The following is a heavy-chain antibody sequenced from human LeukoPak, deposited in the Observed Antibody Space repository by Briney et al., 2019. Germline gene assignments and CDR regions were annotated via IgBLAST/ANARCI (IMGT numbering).Heavy chain of an antibody. D-gene: IGHD3-22*01. J-gene: IGHJ4*02. CDR2: IKPDGSQK. CDR3: ARDPSGYYWALDY. V-gene: IGHV3-7*01. CDR1: GLTFSMYW. Sequence: PGGSLRLSCAASGLTFSMYWMSWVRQAPGKGLEWVANIKPDGSQKYYVDSVKGRFTISRDNAKNSLYLQMNSLRAEDTAVYYCARDPSGYYWALDYWGQGTLVTVSS.